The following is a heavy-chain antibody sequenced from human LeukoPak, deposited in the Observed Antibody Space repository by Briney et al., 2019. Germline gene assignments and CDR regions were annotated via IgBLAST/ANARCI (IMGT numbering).Heavy chain of an antibody. D-gene: IGHD2-15*01. Sequence: GGSLTLSCAASGFTFSSYAMHWVRQAPGKGLEWVSYISRSGNTIYYADSLKGRFTISRDNAKTSLYLQMNSLRAEDTAVFYCAKDQRWCSSGSCYEIGLCDYWGQGTLVTVSS. CDR3: AKDQRWCSSGSCYEIGLCDY. V-gene: IGHV3-48*03. CDR1: GFTFSSYA. CDR2: ISRSGNTI. J-gene: IGHJ4*02.